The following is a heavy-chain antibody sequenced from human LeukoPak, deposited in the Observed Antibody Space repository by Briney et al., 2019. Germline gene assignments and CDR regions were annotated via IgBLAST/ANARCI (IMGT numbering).Heavy chain of an antibody. J-gene: IGHJ4*02. Sequence: PGGSLRLSCAASGFTFSSYAMTWVRQAPGKGLEWVSVVSGTGSSTYYADSVEGRFIISRDNSKNTLYLQMNSVRAEDTAVYYCARDHNAYYDSSGYDYWGQGTLVTVSS. CDR2: VSGTGSST. CDR1: GFTFSSYA. CDR3: ARDHNAYYDSSGYDY. V-gene: IGHV3-23*01. D-gene: IGHD3-22*01.